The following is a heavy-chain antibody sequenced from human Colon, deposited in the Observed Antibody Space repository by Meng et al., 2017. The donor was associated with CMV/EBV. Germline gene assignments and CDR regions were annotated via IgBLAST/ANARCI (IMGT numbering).Heavy chain of an antibody. J-gene: IGHJ4*02. CDR1: GFTFRSYG. CDR3: ANVFDYDFWGGPDS. D-gene: IGHD3-3*01. V-gene: IGHV3-30*02. CDR2: IRYDGSNK. Sequence: GESLKISCAASGFTFRSYGMHWVRQAPGKGLEWVAFIRYDGSNKYYADSVKGRFTISRDNSKNMLYLQMNSLRAEDTAVYYCANVFDYDFWGGPDSWGQGTLVTVS.